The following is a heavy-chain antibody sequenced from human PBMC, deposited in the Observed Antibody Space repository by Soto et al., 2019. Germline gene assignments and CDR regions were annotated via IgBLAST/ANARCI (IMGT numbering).Heavy chain of an antibody. CDR3: SRRYGSSFGY. V-gene: IGHV4-59*08. Sequence: QVQLQESGPGLVKPSETLSLTCTVSGGSISSYYWSWIRQPPGKGLEWIGYIYYSGSTNYNPSLQRPFTIPLDTPNDQFSPKLSSLTAAAPAVYYCSRRYGSSFGYWGPGTLVTVSS. J-gene: IGHJ4*02. CDR2: IYYSGST. CDR1: GGSISSYY. D-gene: IGHD5-18*01.